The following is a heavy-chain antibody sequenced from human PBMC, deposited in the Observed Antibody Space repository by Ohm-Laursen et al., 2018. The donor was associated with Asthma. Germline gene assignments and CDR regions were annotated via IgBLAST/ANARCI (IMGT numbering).Heavy chain of an antibody. CDR2: ITSYSSTT. J-gene: IGHJ6*02. CDR3: AVRTTSAGFDV. CDR1: GFTFSSYS. Sequence: SLRLSCAAPGFTFSSYSMNWVRQAPGKGLEWVSCITSYSSTTYYADSVKGRFTISRDNAKNSLYLQMNSLRAQDTAVYYCAVRTTSAGFDVWGQGTTVTVSS. D-gene: IGHD1-1*01. V-gene: IGHV3-48*01.